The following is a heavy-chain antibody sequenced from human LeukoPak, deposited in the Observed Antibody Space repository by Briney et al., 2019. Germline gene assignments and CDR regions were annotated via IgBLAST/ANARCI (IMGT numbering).Heavy chain of an antibody. Sequence: GASVKVSCKASGYTFTSYGISWVRQAPGQGLEWMGWISAYNGNTNYAQKLQGRVTMTTDTSTSTAYMELSRLRSDDTAVYYCARVVGGVGAKPFFDYWGQGTLVTVSS. CDR3: ARVVGGVGAKPFFDY. CDR2: ISAYNGNT. J-gene: IGHJ4*02. CDR1: GYTFTSYG. D-gene: IGHD1-26*01. V-gene: IGHV1-18*01.